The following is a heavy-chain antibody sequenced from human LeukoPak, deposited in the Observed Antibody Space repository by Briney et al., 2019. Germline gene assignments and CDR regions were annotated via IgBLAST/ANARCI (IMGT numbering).Heavy chain of an antibody. CDR3: AREEYSSGGYYYYGMDV. J-gene: IGHJ6*02. CDR2: ITAYNGNT. Sequence: ASVKVSCKASGYTFTSYGISWVRQAPGQGLEWMGWITAYNGNTNYAQKLQGRVTMTTHTSTSTAYMELRSLRSDDTAVYYCAREEYSSGGYYYYGMDVWGQGTTVTVSS. D-gene: IGHD6-19*01. V-gene: IGHV1-18*01. CDR1: GYTFTSYG.